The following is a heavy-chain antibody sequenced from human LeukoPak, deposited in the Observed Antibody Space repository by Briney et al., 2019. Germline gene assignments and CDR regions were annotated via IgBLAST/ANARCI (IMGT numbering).Heavy chain of an antibody. J-gene: IGHJ4*02. V-gene: IGHV3-23*01. CDR3: AKDRRVTEMFTDGDFDS. CDR1: GFTFSNHA. Sequence: GGSLRLSCVASGFTFSNHAMSWVRQSPGKGLEWVSGLSGRGDSKYYSDAVNGRFSISRDNSRNTLFLQLNRLRPEDTAVYFCAKDRRVTEMFTDGDFDSWGQGTLVTVSS. CDR2: LSGRGDSK. D-gene: IGHD3-10*02.